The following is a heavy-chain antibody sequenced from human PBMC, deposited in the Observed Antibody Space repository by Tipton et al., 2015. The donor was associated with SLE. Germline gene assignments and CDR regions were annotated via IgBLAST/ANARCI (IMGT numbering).Heavy chain of an antibody. CDR2: ISWDSGSL. CDR3: AKDIGNSGYLFDY. V-gene: IGHV3-9*01. D-gene: IGHD5-12*01. Sequence: SLRLSCAASGFNFDDYAMHWVRQGPGKGLEWVSGISWDSGSLDYADSVKGRFTISRDNAKNSLYLQINSLRPEDTALYYCAKDIGNSGYLFDYWGQGALVTVSS. J-gene: IGHJ4*02. CDR1: GFNFDDYA.